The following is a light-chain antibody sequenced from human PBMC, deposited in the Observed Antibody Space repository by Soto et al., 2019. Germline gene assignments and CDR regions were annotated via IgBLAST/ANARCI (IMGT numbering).Light chain of an antibody. CDR1: QSISGY. Sequence: DIPMTQSPSSLSASVGDRVTITCRASQSISGYLHWFQQKPGKAPKLLIYAASSLQGGVPSRFSGRGSGTDFTLTICSLQPEDFASYYCQQGNTYPFTFGQGTRLEMK. J-gene: IGKJ5*01. CDR3: QQGNTYPFT. CDR2: AAS. V-gene: IGKV1-39*01.